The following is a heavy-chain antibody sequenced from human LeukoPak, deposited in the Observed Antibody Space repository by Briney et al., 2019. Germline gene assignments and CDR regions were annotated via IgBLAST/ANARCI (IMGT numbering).Heavy chain of an antibody. D-gene: IGHD4-17*01. V-gene: IGHV3-23*01. Sequence: PGGSLRLSCAASGFIFSSYAINWVRQVPGKGLEWVSAISGSGGTTYYADPVKGRFTISRDNSKNTLYLQMNSLRAEDTAIYYCAKVATVTTYALADYWGQGTLVTVSS. CDR2: ISGSGGTT. J-gene: IGHJ4*02. CDR3: AKVATVTTYALADY. CDR1: GFIFSSYA.